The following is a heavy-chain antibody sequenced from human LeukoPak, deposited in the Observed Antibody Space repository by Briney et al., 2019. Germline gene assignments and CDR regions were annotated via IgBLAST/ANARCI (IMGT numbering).Heavy chain of an antibody. V-gene: IGHV4-31*03. D-gene: IGHD3-10*01. Sequence: PSETLSLTCTVSGASISTGGFYWTWIRQPPGEGLEWIGYIYYTGSVDYNASLKSRLTISLDTSKNRFSLKLNSVTAADAAVYYCARDHSYYFGSQTSTLDVWGQGTAVTVSS. CDR2: IYYTGSV. J-gene: IGHJ6*02. CDR1: GASISTGGFY. CDR3: ARDHSYYFGSQTSTLDV.